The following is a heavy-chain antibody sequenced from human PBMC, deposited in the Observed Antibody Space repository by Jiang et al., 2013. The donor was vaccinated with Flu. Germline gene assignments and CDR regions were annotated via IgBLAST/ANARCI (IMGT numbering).Heavy chain of an antibody. J-gene: IGHJ4*02. V-gene: IGHV4-31*03. CDR3: ARDLRVGYCSSTSRYTRLGYFDY. CDR2: IYYSGST. Sequence: GLVKPSQTLSLTCTVSGGSISSGGYYWSWIRQHPGKGLEWIGYIYYSGSTYYNPSLKSRVTISVDTSKNQFSLKLSSVTAADTAVYYCARDLRVGYCSSTSRYTRLGYFDYWGQGTLVTVSS. D-gene: IGHD2-2*02. CDR1: GGSISSGGYY.